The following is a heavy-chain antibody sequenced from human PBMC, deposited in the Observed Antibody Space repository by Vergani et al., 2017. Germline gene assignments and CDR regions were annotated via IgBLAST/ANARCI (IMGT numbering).Heavy chain of an antibody. D-gene: IGHD2-8*01. CDR1: GYTFTAYY. CDR2: ISPDGFST. CDR3: ARGRLKIEGVNSNWFDP. J-gene: IGHJ5*02. V-gene: IGHV1-46*01. Sequence: QVQLVQSGAEVGKPGASVKISCKASGYTFTAYYIHWVRQAPEQGLEWVGVISPDGFSTFYAQKFQGRVTITRDTSTSTVYVEVTSLRSDDTAVYYCARGRLKIEGVNSNWFDPWGQGTLVTVSS.